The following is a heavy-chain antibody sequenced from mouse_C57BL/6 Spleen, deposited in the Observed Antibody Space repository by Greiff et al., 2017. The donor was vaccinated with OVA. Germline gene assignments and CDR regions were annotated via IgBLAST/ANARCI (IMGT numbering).Heavy chain of an antibody. V-gene: IGHV1-22*01. J-gene: IGHJ2*01. D-gene: IGHD2-3*01. Sequence: EVQGVESGPELVKPGASVKMSCKASGYTFTDYNMHWVKQSHGKSLEWIGYINPNNGGTSYNQKFKGKATLTVNKSSSTAYMELRSLTSEDTAVYYCARRVGVGYYEDYFDDWGQGTTLTVSA. CDR3: ARRVGVGYYEDYFDD. CDR1: GYTFTDYN. CDR2: INPNNGGT.